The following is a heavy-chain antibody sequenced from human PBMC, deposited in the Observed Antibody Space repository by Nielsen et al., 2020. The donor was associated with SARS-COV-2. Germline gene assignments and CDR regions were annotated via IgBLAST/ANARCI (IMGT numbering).Heavy chain of an antibody. CDR3: ARRDYDVLSGTRYFDL. D-gene: IGHD3-9*01. Sequence: SETLSLTCTVSGGSINGYYWSWIRQPPGKGLEWIGYIYDSGSTKYNPSLGTRVTISADPSKNQFSLRLSSVTAADTAVYYCARRDYDVLSGTRYFDLWGRGTLATVSA. CDR1: GGSINGYY. CDR2: IYDSGST. V-gene: IGHV4-59*01. J-gene: IGHJ2*01.